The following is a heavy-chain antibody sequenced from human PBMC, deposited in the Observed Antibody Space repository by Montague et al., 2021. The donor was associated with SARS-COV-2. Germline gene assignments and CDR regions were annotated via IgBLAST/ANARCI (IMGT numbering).Heavy chain of an antibody. J-gene: IGHJ4*02. CDR2: ISSSSSTT. V-gene: IGHV3-48*04. CDR1: GLTFSSYS. CDR3: ARDLRWGYYDILACCYRSFDY. D-gene: IGHD3-9*01. Sequence: RSLSLAASGLTFSSYSMNWVRQAPGKGLEWVSYISSSSSTTYYADSVKGRFTISRDNAKNSLYLQMNSLRAEDTAVYYCARDLRWGYYDILACCYRSFDYWGQGTLVTISS.